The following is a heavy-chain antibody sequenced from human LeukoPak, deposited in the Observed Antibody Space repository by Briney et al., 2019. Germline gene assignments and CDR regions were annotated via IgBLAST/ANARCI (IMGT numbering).Heavy chain of an antibody. CDR2: ISWNSGSI. CDR3: AKDMVTGSNYYYYGMDV. CDR1: GFTFDDYA. V-gene: IGHV3-9*01. Sequence: PGGSLRLSCAASGFTFDDYAMHWVRHAPGKGLEWVSGISWNSGSIGYADSVKGRFTISRDNAKNSLYLQMNSLRAEDTALYYCAKDMVTGSNYYYYGMDVWGQGTTVTVSS. J-gene: IGHJ6*02. D-gene: IGHD2-21*02.